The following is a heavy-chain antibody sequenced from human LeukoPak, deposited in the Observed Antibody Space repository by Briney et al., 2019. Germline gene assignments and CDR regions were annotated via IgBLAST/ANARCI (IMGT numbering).Heavy chain of an antibody. Sequence: PSETLSLTCAVSGYSISSGYYWGWIRQPPGKGLEWIGSIYHSGSTYYNPSLKSRVTISVDTSKNQFSLKLSSVTAADTAVYYCATGGQGGNTPNWGQGTLVTVSS. D-gene: IGHD4-23*01. J-gene: IGHJ4*02. V-gene: IGHV4-38-2*01. CDR3: ATGGQGGNTPN. CDR1: GYSISSGYY. CDR2: IYHSGST.